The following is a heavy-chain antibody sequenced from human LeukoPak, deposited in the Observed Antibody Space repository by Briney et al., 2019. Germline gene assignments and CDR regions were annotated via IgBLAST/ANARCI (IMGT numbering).Heavy chain of an antibody. Sequence: ASVKVSCKASGYTFTGYYMLWVRQAPGQGLEWMGWINPNSGGTNYAQKFQGRVTMTRDTSISTAYMELSRLRSGDTAVYYCARTEHYYDSSGYYDLNYWGQGTLVTVSS. CDR1: GYTFTGYY. J-gene: IGHJ4*02. D-gene: IGHD3-22*01. CDR3: ARTEHYYDSSGYYDLNY. V-gene: IGHV1-2*02. CDR2: INPNSGGT.